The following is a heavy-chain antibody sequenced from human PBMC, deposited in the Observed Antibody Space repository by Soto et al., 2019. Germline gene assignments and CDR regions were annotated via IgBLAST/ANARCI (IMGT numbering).Heavy chain of an antibody. V-gene: IGHV3-21*01. J-gene: IGHJ4*02. D-gene: IGHD5-18*01. CDR3: AIDQPGYSHGYGLGY. CDR1: GFTFSSYS. Sequence: EVQLVESGGGLVKPGRSLRLSCAASGFTFSSYSMNWVRQAPGKGLEWVSSISSSSSYIYYADSVKGRFTISRDNAKNSLYLQMNILRAEDTAVYYCAIDQPGYSHGYGLGYWGQGTLVTVSS. CDR2: ISSSSSYI.